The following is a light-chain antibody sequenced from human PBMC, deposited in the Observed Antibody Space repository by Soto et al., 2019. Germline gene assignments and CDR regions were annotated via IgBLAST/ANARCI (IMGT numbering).Light chain of an antibody. V-gene: IGLV2-14*01. CDR1: SSDVGGYNY. J-gene: IGLJ2*01. CDR2: VVT. Sequence: QSALTQPASVSGSLGQTITISCTGTSSDVGGYNYVSWYQQHPGKDPKVVIFVVTKRPSGVSSRFSGSKSGNTASLTVSGLQAEDEGDYYCSSYTSSSTVLFGGGTKLTVL. CDR3: SSYTSSSTVL.